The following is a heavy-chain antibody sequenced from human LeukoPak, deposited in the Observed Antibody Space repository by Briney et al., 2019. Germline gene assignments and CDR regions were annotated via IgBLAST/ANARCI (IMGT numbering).Heavy chain of an antibody. CDR3: ARGASEIPDY. V-gene: IGHV3-23*01. Sequence: GGSLRLSCAASGFTFSSYAMSWVRQAPGKGLEWVSTISGSGGSTYCADSVKGRFTISRDNSKNTLYLQMNSLRAEDTAVYYCARGASEIPDYWGQGTLVTVSS. CDR2: ISGSGGST. D-gene: IGHD1-14*01. CDR1: GFTFSSYA. J-gene: IGHJ4*02.